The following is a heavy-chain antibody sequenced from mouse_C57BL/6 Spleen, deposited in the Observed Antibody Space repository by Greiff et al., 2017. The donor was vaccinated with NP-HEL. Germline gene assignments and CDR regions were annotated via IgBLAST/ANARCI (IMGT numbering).Heavy chain of an antibody. V-gene: IGHV1-19*01. CDR1: GYTFTDYY. CDR2: INPYNGGT. CDR3: ARRNYYAMDY. Sequence: EVQLQQSGPVLVKPGASVKMSCKASGYTFTDYYMNWVKQSHGKSLEWIGVINPYNGGTSYNPKFKGKAALTVDKTSSTAYMKLNSLTSEDYAVYYCARRNYYAMDYWGQGTSVTVSS. J-gene: IGHJ4*01.